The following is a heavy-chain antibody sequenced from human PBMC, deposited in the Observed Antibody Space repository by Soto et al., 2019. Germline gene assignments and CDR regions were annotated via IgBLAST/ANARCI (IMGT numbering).Heavy chain of an antibody. CDR2: ISSSSSYI. V-gene: IGHV3-21*01. CDR1: GFTFSSYS. D-gene: IGHD6-19*01. Sequence: PGGSLRLSXAASGFTFSSYSMNWVRQAPGKGLEWVSSISSSSSYIYYADSVKGRFTISRDNAKNSLYLQMNSLRAEDTAVYYCARDRIAVAGKKTYGMDVWGQGTTVTVSS. CDR3: ARDRIAVAGKKTYGMDV. J-gene: IGHJ6*02.